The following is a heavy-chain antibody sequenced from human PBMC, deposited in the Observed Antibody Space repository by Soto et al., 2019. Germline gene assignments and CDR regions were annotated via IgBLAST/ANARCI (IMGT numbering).Heavy chain of an antibody. CDR3: ARDRYETVERIINYYGSGSSKYYFDY. V-gene: IGHV3-11*01. CDR2: ISSSGSTI. CDR1: GFTFSDYY. D-gene: IGHD3-10*01. J-gene: IGHJ4*02. Sequence: GGSLRLSCAASGFTFSDYYMSWIRQAPGKGLEWVSYISSSGSTIYYADSVKGRFTISRDNAKNSLYLQMNSLRAEDTAVYYCARDRYETVERIINYYGSGSSKYYFDYWGQGTLVTVSS.